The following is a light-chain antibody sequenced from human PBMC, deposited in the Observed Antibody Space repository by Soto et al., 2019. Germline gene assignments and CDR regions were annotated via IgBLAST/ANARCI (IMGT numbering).Light chain of an antibody. J-gene: IGLJ3*02. CDR1: SSNIGAGYD. CDR3: QSYDSSLSGGV. CDR2: GNS. V-gene: IGLV1-40*01. Sequence: QSVLTQPPSVSGAPGQRVTISCTESSSNIGAGYDVHWYQQLPGTATKLLIYGNSNRPSGVPDRFSGSKSGTSASLAITGLQAEDEADYYCQSYDSSLSGGVFGGGTKLTVL.